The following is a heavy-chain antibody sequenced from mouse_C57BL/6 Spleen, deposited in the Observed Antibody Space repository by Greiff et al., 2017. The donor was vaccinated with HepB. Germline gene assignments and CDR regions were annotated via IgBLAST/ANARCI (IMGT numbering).Heavy chain of an antibody. CDR1: GFTFSDYY. V-gene: IGHV5-16*01. CDR2: INYDGSST. Sequence: EVHLVESEGGLVQPGSSMKLSCTASGFTFSDYYMAWVRQVPEKGLEWVANINYDGSSTYYLDSLKSRFIISRDNAKNILYLQMSSLKSEDTATYYCARETSVVADYYAMDYWGQGTSVTVSS. J-gene: IGHJ4*01. D-gene: IGHD1-1*01. CDR3: ARETSVVADYYAMDY.